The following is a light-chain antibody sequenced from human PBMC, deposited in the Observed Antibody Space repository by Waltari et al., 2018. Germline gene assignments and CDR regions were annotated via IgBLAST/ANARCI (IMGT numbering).Light chain of an antibody. CDR1: SIDVGNYNL. CDR3: CSYAGSYTWV. J-gene: IGLJ3*02. Sequence: QSALTQPVSVSGSPGQSITISCTGTSIDVGNYNLVSWYQQYPGKAPKVMIYDDNRRPSGVSDRFSGSKSGNTASLTISGVQAEDEADYYCCSYAGSYTWVFGGGTKLTVL. CDR2: DDN. V-gene: IGLV2-23*01.